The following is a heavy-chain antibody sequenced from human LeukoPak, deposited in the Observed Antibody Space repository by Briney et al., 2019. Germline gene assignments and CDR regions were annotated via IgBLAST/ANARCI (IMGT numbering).Heavy chain of an antibody. CDR1: GGSSSGYY. J-gene: IGHJ4*02. Sequence: PSETLSLTCAVYGGSSSGYYWSWIRQPPGEGLEWIGEINHSGGTNYNPSLKSRVTISVDTSKNQFSLQLSSVTAADTAVHYCARHSSSSYFDYWGQGTLVTVSS. CDR2: INHSGGT. V-gene: IGHV4-34*01. D-gene: IGHD6-13*01. CDR3: ARHSSSSYFDY.